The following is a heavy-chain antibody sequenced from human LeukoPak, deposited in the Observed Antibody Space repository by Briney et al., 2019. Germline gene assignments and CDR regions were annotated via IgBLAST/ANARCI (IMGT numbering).Heavy chain of an antibody. J-gene: IGHJ4*02. CDR3: ASWPGAWYGEDY. CDR1: GFIFKKYW. D-gene: IGHD3-10*01. Sequence: GGSLRLSCAASGFIFKKYWMNWVRQVPGKGLECLANIKEDGSETYYADSVKGRFTISRDNPKNLLFLQINSLRAEDTAVYYCASWPGAWYGEDYWGQGTLVTVSS. CDR2: IKEDGSET. V-gene: IGHV3-7*03.